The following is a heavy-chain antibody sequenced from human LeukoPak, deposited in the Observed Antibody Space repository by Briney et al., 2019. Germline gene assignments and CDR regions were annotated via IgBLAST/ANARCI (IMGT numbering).Heavy chain of an antibody. J-gene: IGHJ4*02. V-gene: IGHV4-59*01. D-gene: IGHD3-16*02. Sequence: SETLSLTCTVSGGSIAFYYWSWIRQPPGKGLEFIGYIYYSGSTAYNPSLKSRVTISLDTSKNQFSLKLSSVTSADTAVYYCARSVELSPYYFDYWGQGTLVTVSS. CDR3: ARSVELSPYYFDY. CDR1: GGSIAFYY. CDR2: IYYSGST.